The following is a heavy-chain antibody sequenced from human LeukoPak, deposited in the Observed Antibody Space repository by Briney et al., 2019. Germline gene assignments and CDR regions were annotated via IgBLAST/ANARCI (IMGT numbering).Heavy chain of an antibody. J-gene: IGHJ4*02. CDR1: GFSFRSYG. D-gene: IGHD3-22*01. Sequence: GGSLRISCAASGFSFRSYGMHWVRQAPGQGLEWVAFIRNDGSDKYYADSVRGRFTISRDNSKNSLHVQMNSLRVEDTGVYYCAKDLEAATSGYSLDYWGQGTLVSVSS. V-gene: IGHV3-30*02. CDR2: IRNDGSDK. CDR3: AKDLEAATSGYSLDY.